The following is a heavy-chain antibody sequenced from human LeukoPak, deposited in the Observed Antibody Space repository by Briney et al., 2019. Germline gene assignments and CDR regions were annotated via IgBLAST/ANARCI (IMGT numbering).Heavy chain of an antibody. D-gene: IGHD2-15*01. J-gene: IGHJ4*02. CDR1: GGSFRGYY. V-gene: IGHV4-34*01. CDR2: IYQTGAT. Sequence: SETLSLTCAVYGGSFRGYYWSWIRQPPGRGLEWLGEIYQTGATNYNPSLKSRLTISVDTSKNQFSLKLSSVTAADTAVYYCARVACSGGTCYSDFDYWGQGTQLTVSS. CDR3: ARVACSGGTCYSDFDY.